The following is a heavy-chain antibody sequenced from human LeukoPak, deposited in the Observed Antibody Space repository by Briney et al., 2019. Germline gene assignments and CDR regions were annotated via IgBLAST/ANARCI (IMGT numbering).Heavy chain of an antibody. CDR3: ARQDGPLDY. Sequence: GESLKISCKASGYSFNTYWIVWVRQMPGKGLEWMGVIYPGDSDTRYSPSFQGQVTISADKSISTAYLQWSSLRASDTAMYYCARQDGPLDYWGQGTLVTVSS. J-gene: IGHJ4*02. CDR2: IYPGDSDT. D-gene: IGHD5-24*01. CDR1: GYSFNTYW. V-gene: IGHV5-51*01.